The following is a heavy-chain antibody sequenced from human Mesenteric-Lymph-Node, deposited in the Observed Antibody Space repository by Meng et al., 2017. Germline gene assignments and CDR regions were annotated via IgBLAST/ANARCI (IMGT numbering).Heavy chain of an antibody. J-gene: IGHJ3*02. D-gene: IGHD4-17*01. Sequence: QVHLQQPVPGLGKPSQTLSLTCAIAGDSVSTNSAAWNWIRQSPSGGLEWLGRTYYKSKWYNDYAESVKSRITINPDTSKNQFSLQLNSVTPEDTAVYYCAREGDYDAFDIWGQGTMVTVSS. CDR2: TYYKSKWYN. CDR1: GDSVSTNSAA. V-gene: IGHV6-1*01. CDR3: AREGDYDAFDI.